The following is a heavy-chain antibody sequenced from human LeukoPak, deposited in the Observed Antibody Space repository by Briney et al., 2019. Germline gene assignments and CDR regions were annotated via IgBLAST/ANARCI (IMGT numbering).Heavy chain of an antibody. V-gene: IGHV3-48*03. D-gene: IGHD3-10*01. J-gene: IGHJ4*02. CDR1: GFTFSSYE. CDR3: ARSKFGELAPFDY. CDR2: ISSSGSTI. Sequence: GSLRLSCAASGFTFSSYEMNWVRQAPGKGLERVSYISSSGSTIYYADSVKGRFTISRDNAKNSLYLQMNSLRAEDTAVYYCARSKFGELAPFDYWGQGTLVTVSS.